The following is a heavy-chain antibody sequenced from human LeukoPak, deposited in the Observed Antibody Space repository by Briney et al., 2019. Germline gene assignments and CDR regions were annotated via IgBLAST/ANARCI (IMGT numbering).Heavy chain of an antibody. V-gene: IGHV3-74*01. CDR2: INSDGSST. D-gene: IGHD3-10*01. CDR3: ARAPDMVRGVISRAFDI. Sequence: PGGSLRLSCAASGFTFSSYAMSWVRQAPGEGLVWVSRINSDGSSTSYADSVKGRFTISRDNAKNTLYLQMNSLRAEDTAVYYCARAPDMVRGVISRAFDIWGQGTMVTVSS. J-gene: IGHJ3*02. CDR1: GFTFSSYA.